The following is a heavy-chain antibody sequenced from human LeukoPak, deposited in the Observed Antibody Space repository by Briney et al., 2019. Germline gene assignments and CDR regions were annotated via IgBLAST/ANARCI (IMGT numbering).Heavy chain of an antibody. J-gene: IGHJ4*02. CDR2: LYSGGNT. CDR3: ARAQYCSGGRCYFDY. CDR1: GFTFNNYA. Sequence: GGSLRLSCAASGFTFNNYAMSWVRQAPGKGLEWVSVLYSGGNTYYPDSVRGRFTISRDNSKNTVNLQMNSLRAEDTAVYYCARAQYCSGGRCYFDYWGQGTLVTVSS. D-gene: IGHD2-15*01. V-gene: IGHV3-53*01.